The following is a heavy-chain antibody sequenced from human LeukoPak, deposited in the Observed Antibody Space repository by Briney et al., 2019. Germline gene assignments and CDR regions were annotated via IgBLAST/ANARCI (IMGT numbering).Heavy chain of an antibody. CDR1: GGSISTYY. V-gene: IGHV4-59*01. CDR2: IYHSGST. CDR3: ARGGGYASPIGY. J-gene: IGHJ4*02. Sequence: PLETLSLTCTLSGGSISTYYWSWIRQPPGKGLEWIGYIYHSGSTNYNPSLKSRVTISVDTSKNQFSLKLSSVTAADTAVYYCARGGGYASPIGYWGQGALVTVSS. D-gene: IGHD5-12*01.